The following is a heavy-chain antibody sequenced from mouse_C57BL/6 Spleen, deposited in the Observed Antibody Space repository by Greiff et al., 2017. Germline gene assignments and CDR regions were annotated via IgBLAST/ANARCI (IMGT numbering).Heavy chain of an antibody. J-gene: IGHJ2*01. CDR1: GYTFNSYW. CDR3: ARCAGMYFDY. CDR2: INPSNGGT. V-gene: IGHV1-53*01. Sequence: QVQLQQPGPELVKPGASVKLSCKASGYTFNSYWMHWVKQRPGQGLEWIGNINPSNGGTNYNEKFKGKATLTVDKSASTAYMQLSSLTSEDSAVYYCARCAGMYFDYWGQGTTLTVSS.